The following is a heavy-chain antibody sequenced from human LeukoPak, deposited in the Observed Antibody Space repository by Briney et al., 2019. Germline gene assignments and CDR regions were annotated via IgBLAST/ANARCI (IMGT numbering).Heavy chain of an antibody. Sequence: PSETLSLTCAVYGGSFSGYYWSWIRQPPGKGLEWIGEINHSGSTNYNPSLKSRVTISGDTSKNQFSLKLSSVTAADTAVYYCAADSGSYYFWFDPWGQGTLVTVSS. CDR3: AADSGSYYFWFDP. D-gene: IGHD1-26*01. J-gene: IGHJ5*02. CDR2: INHSGST. CDR1: GGSFSGYY. V-gene: IGHV4-34*01.